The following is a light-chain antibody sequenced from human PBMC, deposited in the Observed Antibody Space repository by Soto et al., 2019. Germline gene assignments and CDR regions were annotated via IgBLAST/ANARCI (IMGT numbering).Light chain of an antibody. CDR1: SSNIGGNS. CDR3: GSWDSSLSAYV. J-gene: IGLJ1*01. CDR2: VDD. V-gene: IGLV1-51*01. Sequence: QSVMTQPPSGSAAPGQRVTISCSGSSSNIGGNSESWYQQLPGTAPKLLIYVDDKRPSGIPDRFSGSKSGTSATLGITGFQTGDEADYYCGSWDSSLSAYVFGTGTKLTVL.